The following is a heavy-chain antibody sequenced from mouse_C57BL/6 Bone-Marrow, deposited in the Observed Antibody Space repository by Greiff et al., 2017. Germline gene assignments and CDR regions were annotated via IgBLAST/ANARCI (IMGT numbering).Heavy chain of an antibody. CDR2: INPNNGGT. CDR3: ARYGAYYGSSNWYFDV. V-gene: IGHV1-18*01. D-gene: IGHD1-1*01. J-gene: IGHJ1*03. Sequence: VQLKQSGPELVKPGASVKIPCKASGYTFTDYNMDWVKQSHGKSLEWIGDINPNNGGTIYNQKFKGKATLTVDKSSSTAYMELRSLTSEDTAVYYCARYGAYYGSSNWYFDVWGTGTTVTVSS. CDR1: GYTFTDYN.